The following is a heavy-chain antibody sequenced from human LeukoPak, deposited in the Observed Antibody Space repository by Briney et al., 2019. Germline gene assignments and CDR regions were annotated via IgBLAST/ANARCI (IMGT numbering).Heavy chain of an antibody. Sequence: GGSLRLSCAASGFTFSTYFMNWVRQAPGRGLEWVSSISTTSGYIYYADSVKGRFTISRDNAKNSLYLQMNSLRAEDTAVYYCARVGFGYGGLDVWGQGTTVTVSS. CDR2: ISTTSGYI. V-gene: IGHV3-21*01. CDR3: ARVGFGYGGLDV. CDR1: GFTFSTYF. J-gene: IGHJ6*02. D-gene: IGHD3-10*01.